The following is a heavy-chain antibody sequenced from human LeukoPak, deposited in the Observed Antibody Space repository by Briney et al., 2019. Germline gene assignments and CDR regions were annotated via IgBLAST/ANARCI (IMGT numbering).Heavy chain of an antibody. Sequence: GASVKVSCKASGYTFTSYGISWVRQAPGQGLEWMGWISAYNGNTNYAQKLQGRVTMTTDTSTSTAYMELRSLRSDDTAVYYCARDNVVVPAARMGSWGQGTLSPSPQ. V-gene: IGHV1-18*01. J-gene: IGHJ4*02. CDR1: GYTFTSYG. CDR3: ARDNVVVPAARMGS. CDR2: ISAYNGNT. D-gene: IGHD2-2*01.